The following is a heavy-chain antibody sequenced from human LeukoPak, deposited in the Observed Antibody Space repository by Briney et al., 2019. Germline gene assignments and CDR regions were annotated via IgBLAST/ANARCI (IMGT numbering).Heavy chain of an antibody. V-gene: IGHV4-39*01. Sequence: PSETLSLTCTVSGGSISSSSYYWGWIRQPPGKGLEWIGSIYYSGSTYYNPSLKSRVTISVDTSKNQFSLKLSSVTAADTAVYYCARLHPYSSGWYGDYYYYGMDVWGQGTTVTVSS. CDR1: GGSISSSSYY. D-gene: IGHD6-19*01. J-gene: IGHJ6*02. CDR3: ARLHPYSSGWYGDYYYYGMDV. CDR2: IYYSGST.